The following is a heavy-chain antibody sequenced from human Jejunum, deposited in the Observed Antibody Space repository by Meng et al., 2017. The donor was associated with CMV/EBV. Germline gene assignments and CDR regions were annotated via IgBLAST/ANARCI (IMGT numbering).Heavy chain of an antibody. V-gene: IGHV4-61*02. Sequence: QVQLQESGPGRVKPSQTLSLTCIVSGGSVSSASYLWSWIRQPAGKGLEGIGRMYSSGSTYYNPSLKSRLTMSIDTSKNQFSLELSSVTAADTAVYYCARMTGTNYFDYWGQGTLVTVSS. D-gene: IGHD3-9*01. CDR1: GGSVSSASYL. CDR3: ARMTGTNYFDY. J-gene: IGHJ4*02. CDR2: MYSSGST.